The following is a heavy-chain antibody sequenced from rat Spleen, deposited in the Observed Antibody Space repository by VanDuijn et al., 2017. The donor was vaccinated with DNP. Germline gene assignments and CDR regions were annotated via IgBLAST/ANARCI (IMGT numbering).Heavy chain of an antibody. CDR1: GFSFSASA. CDR3: ATDFYGGYNDLPPFAY. CDR2: IIYDGSHT. J-gene: IGHJ3*01. V-gene: IGHV5S10*01. D-gene: IGHD1-11*01. Sequence: EVQLVESGGGVVQPGKSLKLSCAASGFSFSASAMAWVRQSPKMGLEWVATIIYDGSHTFYRDSVQGRFIISRDNAKTTPNLQMDRPRSEDTATYYCATDFYGGYNDLPPFAYWGQGVVVTVSS.